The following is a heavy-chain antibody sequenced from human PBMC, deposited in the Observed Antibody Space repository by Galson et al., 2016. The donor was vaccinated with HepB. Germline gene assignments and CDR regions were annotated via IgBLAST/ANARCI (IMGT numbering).Heavy chain of an antibody. Sequence: SLSLSCAASGFRFSSYAMHWVRQAPGKGLEWVAVISYDGSNKYYTDSVKGRFTISRDNSKNTLYLQMNSLRAEDRAVYYCAKDGLYYGSGSYGSVDYWGQGTLVTVSS. V-gene: IGHV3-30*18. D-gene: IGHD3-10*01. CDR1: GFRFSSYA. CDR3: AKDGLYYGSGSYGSVDY. CDR2: ISYDGSNK. J-gene: IGHJ4*02.